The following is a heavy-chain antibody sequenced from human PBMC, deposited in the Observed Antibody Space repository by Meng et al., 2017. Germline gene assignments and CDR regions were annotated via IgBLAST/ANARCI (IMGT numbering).Heavy chain of an antibody. CDR2: ISPDGTST. D-gene: IGHD6-13*01. CDR1: GFTFNDYW. J-gene: IGHJ4*02. Sequence: VELGGGFGQLGGALSRSCEASGFTFNDYWVHWVRQAPGKGLVWVSRISPDGTSTDYADSVKGRFSIFRDNARNTLYLQMNDLRVEETAVYYCVRGGEKQQLGCDYWGQGTLVTVSS. CDR3: VRGGEKQQLGCDY. V-gene: IGHV3-74*01.